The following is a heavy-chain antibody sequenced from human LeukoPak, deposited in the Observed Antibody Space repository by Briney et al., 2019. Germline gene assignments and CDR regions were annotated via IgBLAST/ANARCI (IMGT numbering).Heavy chain of an antibody. CDR2: IYYSGST. CDR1: GGSISSSSYY. CDR3: ARVPYCSSTSCYAYYYYYYMDV. V-gene: IGHV4-39*07. J-gene: IGHJ6*03. Sequence: SETLSLTCTVSGGSISSSSYYWGWIRQPPGKGLEWIGSIYYSGSTYYNPSLKSRVTISVDTSKNQFSLKLSSVTAADTAVYYCARVPYCSSTSCYAYYYYYYMDVWGKGTTVTVSS. D-gene: IGHD2-2*01.